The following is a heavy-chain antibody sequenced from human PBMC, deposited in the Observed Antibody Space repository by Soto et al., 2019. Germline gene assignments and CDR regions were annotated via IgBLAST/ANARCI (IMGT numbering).Heavy chain of an antibody. V-gene: IGHV1-3*01. CDR1: GYSFTAYA. Sequence: QIQLGQSAAEVQEPGASVRRSCKTSGYSFTAYARQWVRQAPGQTLEWMGWFDLRNGNTGYSPTCKDRLTITADTSATTGYMGLSSLRSEDTAGYYCANSRSIMTKLYSLDNWGQGTLVTVSS. J-gene: IGHJ4*02. D-gene: IGHD3-10*01. CDR2: FDLRNGNT. CDR3: ANSRSIMTKLYSLDN.